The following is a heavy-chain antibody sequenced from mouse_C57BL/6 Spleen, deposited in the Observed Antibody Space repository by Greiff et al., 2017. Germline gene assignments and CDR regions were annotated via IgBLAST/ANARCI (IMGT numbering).Heavy chain of an antibody. J-gene: IGHJ3*01. CDR1: GYSFTGYY. CDR2: INPSTGGT. CDR3: ARIYYGNYAWFAY. V-gene: IGHV1-42*01. Sequence: VQLQQSGPELVKPGASVKISCKASGYSFTGYYMNWVKQSPEKSLEWIGEINPSTGGTTYNQKFKAKATLTVDKSSSTAYMQLKSLTSEDSAVYYCARIYYGNYAWFAYWGQGTLVTVSA. D-gene: IGHD2-1*01.